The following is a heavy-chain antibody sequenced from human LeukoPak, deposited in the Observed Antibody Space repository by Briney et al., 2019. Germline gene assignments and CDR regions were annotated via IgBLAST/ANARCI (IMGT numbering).Heavy chain of an antibody. Sequence: SETLSLTCAVSGGSISSSNWWSWVRQPPWKGLEWIGEIHHSGHTNYNPSLKSRVTISVDTSKNQFSLKLSSVTAADTAVYYCARQVGATLPLFVYWGQGTLVTVSS. D-gene: IGHD1-26*01. V-gene: IGHV4-4*02. J-gene: IGHJ4*02. CDR2: IHHSGHT. CDR1: GGSISSSNW. CDR3: ARQVGATLPLFVY.